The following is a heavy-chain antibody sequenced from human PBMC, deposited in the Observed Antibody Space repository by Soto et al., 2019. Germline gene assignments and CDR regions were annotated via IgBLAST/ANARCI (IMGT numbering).Heavy chain of an antibody. CDR2: IGRKANSYAT. CDR3: THTPSPGP. CDR1: GFTFSASA. J-gene: IGHJ5*02. V-gene: IGHV3-73*02. Sequence: EVQLVESGGGLVQPGGSLKLSCAASGFTFSASAIHWVRQASGKGLEWVGRIGRKANSYATAYAASVQGRFTISRDDSKNTAYLQMNSLKTEDTAVYYCTHTPSPGPWGQGTLVTVSS.